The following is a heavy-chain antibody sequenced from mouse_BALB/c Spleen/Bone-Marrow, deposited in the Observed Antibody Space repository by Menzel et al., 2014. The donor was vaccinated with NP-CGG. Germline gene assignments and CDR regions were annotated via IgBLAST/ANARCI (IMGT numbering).Heavy chain of an antibody. D-gene: IGHD1-1*01. J-gene: IGHJ1*01. CDR3: AREDGLWYFDV. Sequence: LMESGAELMKPGASVKISCKAPGYTFSSYWIEWVKQRPGHGLEWIGEISPGSGSTNYNEKFKGKATFTADTSSXTAYMQLSSLTSEDSAVYYCAREDGLWYFDVWGAGTTVTVSS. V-gene: IGHV1-9*01. CDR2: ISPGSGST. CDR1: GYTFSSYW.